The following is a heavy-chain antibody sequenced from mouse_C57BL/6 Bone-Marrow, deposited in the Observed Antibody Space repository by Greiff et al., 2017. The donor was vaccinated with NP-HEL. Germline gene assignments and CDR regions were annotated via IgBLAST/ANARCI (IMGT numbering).Heavy chain of an antibody. CDR1: GFSLTSYA. D-gene: IGHD1-1*01. CDR2: IWTGGGT. Sequence: VQGVESGPGLVAPSQSLSITCTVSGFSLTSYAISWVRQPPGKGLEWLGVIWTGGGTNYNSALKSRLSISKDNSKSQVFLKMNSLQTDDTARYYCARNSVTTVVATNYWYFDVWGTGTTVTVSS. V-gene: IGHV2-9-1*01. J-gene: IGHJ1*03. CDR3: ARNSVTTVVATNYWYFDV.